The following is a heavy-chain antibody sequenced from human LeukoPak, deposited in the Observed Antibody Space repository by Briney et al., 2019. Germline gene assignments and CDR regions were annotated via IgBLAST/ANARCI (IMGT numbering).Heavy chain of an antibody. Sequence: ASVKVSCKASGYTFTSYGISWVRQAPGQGLEWMGWISAYNGNTNYAQKLQGRVTMTTDTSTSTAYMELRSLRSDDTAVYYCARMTVWFGELCWFDPWGQGTLVTVSS. D-gene: IGHD3-10*01. J-gene: IGHJ5*02. CDR2: ISAYNGNT. V-gene: IGHV1-18*01. CDR3: ARMTVWFGELCWFDP. CDR1: GYTFTSYG.